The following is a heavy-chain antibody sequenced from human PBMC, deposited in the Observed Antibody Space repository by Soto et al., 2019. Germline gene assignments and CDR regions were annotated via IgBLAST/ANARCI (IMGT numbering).Heavy chain of an antibody. CDR1: GGSISSSSYY. Sequence: SETLSLTCTVSGGSISSSSYYWGWIRQPPGKGLEWIGSIYYSGSTYYNPSLKSRVTISVDTSKNQFSLKLSSVTAADTAVYYCARHQYDYIWGSYPPGDNWFDPWGQGTLVTVSS. CDR2: IYYSGST. D-gene: IGHD3-16*02. V-gene: IGHV4-39*01. J-gene: IGHJ5*02. CDR3: ARHQYDYIWGSYPPGDNWFDP.